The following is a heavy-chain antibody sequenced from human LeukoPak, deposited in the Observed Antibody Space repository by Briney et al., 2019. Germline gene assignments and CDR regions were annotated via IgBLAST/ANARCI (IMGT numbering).Heavy chain of an antibody. J-gene: IGHJ4*02. CDR3: ATDPVGYCTANGCYSVDY. CDR1: GYTLSELS. Sequence: ASVKVSCKVSGYTLSELSMHWVRQAPGKGFEWMGGFDPEDGETVYAQKFQGRLTMTEDTSTDTAYMELSSLRSDDTAVYYCATDPVGYCTANGCYSVDYWGQGTLVTVSS. CDR2: FDPEDGET. V-gene: IGHV1-24*01. D-gene: IGHD2-15*01.